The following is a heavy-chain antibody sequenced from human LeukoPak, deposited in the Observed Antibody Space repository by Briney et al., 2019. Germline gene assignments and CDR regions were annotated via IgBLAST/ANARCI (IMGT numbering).Heavy chain of an antibody. CDR1: GGSISTYY. CDR2: IYTSGST. CDR3: ARDPPRYYDFWSGYQHHDAFDI. D-gene: IGHD3-3*01. V-gene: IGHV4-4*07. J-gene: IGHJ3*02. Sequence: SETLSLTCTVSGGSISTYYWSWIRRPAGKGLEWIGRIYTSGSTNYNPSLKSRVTMSLDTSKNQFSLKLSSVTAADTAVYYCARDPPRYYDFWSGYQHHDAFDIWGQGTMVTVSS.